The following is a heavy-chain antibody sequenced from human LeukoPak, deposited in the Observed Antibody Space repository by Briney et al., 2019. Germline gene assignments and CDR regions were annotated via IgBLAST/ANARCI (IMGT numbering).Heavy chain of an antibody. CDR2: IYYSGST. CDR1: GGSISSYY. D-gene: IGHD5-12*01. CDR3: ARRDIVATIFDY. J-gene: IGHJ4*02. V-gene: IGHV4-59*08. Sequence: SETLSLTCTVSGGSISSYYWSWIRQPPGKGLEWIGYIYYSGSTNYNPSLKSRVTISVDTSKNQFSLKLSSVTAADTAVYYCARRDIVATIFDYWGQGTLVTVSS.